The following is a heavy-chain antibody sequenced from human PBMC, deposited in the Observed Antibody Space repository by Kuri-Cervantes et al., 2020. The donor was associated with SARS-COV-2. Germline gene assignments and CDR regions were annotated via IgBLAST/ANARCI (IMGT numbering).Heavy chain of an antibody. CDR2: VSHSGTII. CDR1: GFAFGDYY. CDR3: ARDGTAGGSYNWFDP. J-gene: IGHJ5*02. D-gene: IGHD1-26*01. Sequence: GGSLRLSCAASGFAFGDYYMSWTRQAPGKGLEWVSYVSHSGTIIYQADSVKGRFTISRDNAKNSLYLQMNSLRGEDTAVYYCARDGTAGGSYNWFDPWGQGTLVTVSS. V-gene: IGHV3-11*01.